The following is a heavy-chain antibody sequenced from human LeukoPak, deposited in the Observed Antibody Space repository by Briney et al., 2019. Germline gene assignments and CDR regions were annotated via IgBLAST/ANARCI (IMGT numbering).Heavy chain of an antibody. CDR3: ARGGGYSSSWYGGYFDY. CDR2: INHSGST. J-gene: IGHJ4*02. V-gene: IGHV4-34*01. D-gene: IGHD6-13*01. CDR1: GGSFSGYY. Sequence: SETLSLTCAVYGGSFSGYYWSWLRQPPGKGLEWIGEINHSGSTNYNPSLKSRVTISVDTSKNQFSLKLSSVTAADTAVYYCARGGGYSSSWYGGYFDYWGQGTLVTVSP.